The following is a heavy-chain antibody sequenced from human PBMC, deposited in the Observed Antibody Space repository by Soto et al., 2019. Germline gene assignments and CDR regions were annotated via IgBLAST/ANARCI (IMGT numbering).Heavy chain of an antibody. CDR2: INSDGSST. CDR1: GFTFSSYW. J-gene: IGHJ3*02. D-gene: IGHD3-10*01. V-gene: IGHV3-74*01. CDR3: ARVRGVRLKLDAFDI. Sequence: EVQLVESGGGLVQPGGSLRLSCAASGFTFSSYWMHWVRQAPGKGLVWVSRINSDGSSTSYADSVKGRFTISRDNAKNTLYLKMNSLRAEDTAVYYCARVRGVRLKLDAFDIWGQGTMVTVYS.